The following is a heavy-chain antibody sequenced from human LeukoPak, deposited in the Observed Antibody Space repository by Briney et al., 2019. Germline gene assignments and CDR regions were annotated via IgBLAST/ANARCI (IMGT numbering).Heavy chain of an antibody. CDR2: ISYDGSNK. J-gene: IGHJ4*02. V-gene: IGHV3-30*18. D-gene: IGHD3-16*02. CDR3: AKGYYDYVWGSYRPKYYFDY. CDR1: GFTFSRYG. Sequence: PGGSLRLSCVASGFTFSRYGMHWVRQAPGKGLEWVAVISYDGSNKYYADSVKGRFTISRDNSKNTLYLQMNSLRAEDTAVYYCAKGYYDYVWGSYRPKYYFDYWGQGTLVTVSS.